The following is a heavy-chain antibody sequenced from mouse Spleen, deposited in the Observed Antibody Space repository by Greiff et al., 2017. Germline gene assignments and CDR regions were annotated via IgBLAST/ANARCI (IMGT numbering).Heavy chain of an antibody. D-gene: IGHD2-4*01. Sequence: QVQLQQSDAELVKPGASVKISCKVSGYTFTDHTIHWMKQRPEQGLEWIGYIYPRDGSTKYNEKFKGKATLTADKSSSTAYMQLNSLTSEDSAVYFCARNGICPSYDYDGGMDYWGQGTSVTVSS. J-gene: IGHJ4*01. CDR2: IYPRDGST. V-gene: IGHV1-78*01. CDR1: GYTFTDHT. CDR3: ARNGICPSYDYDGGMDY.